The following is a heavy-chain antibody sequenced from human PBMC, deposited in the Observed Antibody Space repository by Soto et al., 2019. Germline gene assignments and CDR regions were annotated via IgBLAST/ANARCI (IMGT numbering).Heavy chain of an antibody. CDR1: GGSISSSNW. CDR2: IHYSGST. CDR3: ASQHYYDSSGYYVVY. J-gene: IGHJ4*02. D-gene: IGHD3-22*01. Sequence: SSETLSLTCAVSGGSISSSNWWGWIRQPPGKGLEWIGNIHYSGSTYYDSSLKSRVTISVDTSKNQFSLKLSSVTAADTAVYYCASQHYYDSSGYYVVYWGQGTLVTVSS. V-gene: IGHV4-39*01.